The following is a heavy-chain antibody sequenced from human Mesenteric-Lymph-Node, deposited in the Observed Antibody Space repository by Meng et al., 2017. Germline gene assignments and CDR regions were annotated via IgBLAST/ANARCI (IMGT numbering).Heavy chain of an antibody. CDR1: GDSVSSNDAA. CDR2: TFYRSTWHN. D-gene: IGHD6-13*01. J-gene: IGHJ5*02. V-gene: IGHV6-1*01. CDR3: ARGGPRKAAAGTVYNWFEP. Sequence: SQTLSLTCAISGDSVSSNDAAWNWIRQSPSRGLEWLGRTFYRSTWHNDYAVSVKSRIIINPDTAKNQFSLQLNSVTPEDTAVYYCARGGPRKAAAGTVYNWFEPWGQRTLVTVSS.